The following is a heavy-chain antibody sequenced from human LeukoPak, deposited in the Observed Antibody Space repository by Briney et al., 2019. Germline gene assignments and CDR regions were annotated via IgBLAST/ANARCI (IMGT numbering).Heavy chain of an antibody. J-gene: IGHJ4*02. CDR1: GGSISSGGYS. Sequence: SETLSLTCAVSGGSISSGGYSWSWIRQPPGKGLEWIGEINHSGSTNYNPSLKSRVTISVDTSKNQFSLKLSSVTAADTAVYYCARGLSASYYYDSSGYPPNCFDYWGQGTLVTVSS. D-gene: IGHD3-22*01. CDR2: INHSGST. V-gene: IGHV4-34*01. CDR3: ARGLSASYYYDSSGYPPNCFDY.